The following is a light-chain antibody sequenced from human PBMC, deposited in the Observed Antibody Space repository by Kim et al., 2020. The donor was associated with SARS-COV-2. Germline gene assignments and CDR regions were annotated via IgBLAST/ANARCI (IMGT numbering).Light chain of an antibody. CDR1: QSVAIN. J-gene: IGKJ1*01. CDR2: GAF. V-gene: IGKV3-15*01. CDR3: QQYDNWPSWT. Sequence: EIVMTQSPATLSVSPGETATLSCRASQSVAINVAWYLQKPGQAPRLLISGAFSRAADIPARFSGRGSGTDFELTISSLQSEDSGVYHCQQYDNWPSWTFGQGTKVDIK.